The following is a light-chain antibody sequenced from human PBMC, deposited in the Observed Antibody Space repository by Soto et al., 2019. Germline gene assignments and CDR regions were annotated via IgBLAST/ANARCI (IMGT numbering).Light chain of an antibody. CDR3: QQYDTSTPTT. CDR2: GAS. Sequence: DIVLTQSPGTLSLSPGERATLSCRASQTISSSKLAWYQQKPGQAPRLLTYGASGRATGIPDRFSGSGSGTDVTLTISRREPEDFAVYYCQQYDTSTPTTFGQGAKVEIK. CDR1: QTISSSK. J-gene: IGKJ1*01. V-gene: IGKV3-20*01.